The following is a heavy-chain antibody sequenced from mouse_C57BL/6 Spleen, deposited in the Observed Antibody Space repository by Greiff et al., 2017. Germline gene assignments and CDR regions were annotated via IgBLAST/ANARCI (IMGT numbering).Heavy chain of an antibody. CDR3: ARLRDWDGAWFAY. J-gene: IGHJ3*01. V-gene: IGHV1-50*01. Sequence: VQLQESGAELVKPGASVKLSCKASGYTFTSYWMQWVKQRPGQGLEWIGEIDPSDSYTNYNQKFKGKATLTVDTSSSTAYMQLSSLTSEDSAVYYCARLRDWDGAWFAYWGQGTLVTVSA. CDR1: GYTFTSYW. D-gene: IGHD4-1*01. CDR2: IDPSDSYT.